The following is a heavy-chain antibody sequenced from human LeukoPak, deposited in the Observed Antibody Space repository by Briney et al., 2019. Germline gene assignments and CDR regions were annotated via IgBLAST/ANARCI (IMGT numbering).Heavy chain of an antibody. CDR3: ASSAHETDAIDI. CDR2: IIPIFGTA. Sequence: SVKVSFTASGGTFSSYAISWVRQAPGQGLEWMGGIIPIFGTANYAQKFQGRVTITTHESTSTAYMELSSLRSEDTAVYYCASSAHETDAIDIWGQGTMVTVSS. CDR1: GGTFSSYA. V-gene: IGHV1-69*05. J-gene: IGHJ3*02.